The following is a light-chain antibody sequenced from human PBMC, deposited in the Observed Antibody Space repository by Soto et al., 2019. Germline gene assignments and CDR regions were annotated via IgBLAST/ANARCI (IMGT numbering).Light chain of an antibody. J-gene: IGKJ4*01. CDR2: GAS. V-gene: IGKV3-15*01. Sequence: EIVMTQSPATLSVSPGERATLSCRASQSVSSDLAWYQQKPGQASRLLIYGASTRATGIPATFSGSGSGTEFTLTITSLQSEDFAVYYCQQYNEWPLTFGGGTKVEIK. CDR1: QSVSSD. CDR3: QQYNEWPLT.